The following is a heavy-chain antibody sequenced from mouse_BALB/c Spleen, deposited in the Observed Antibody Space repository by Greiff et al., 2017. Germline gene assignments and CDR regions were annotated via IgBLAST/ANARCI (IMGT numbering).Heavy chain of an antibody. J-gene: IGHJ3*01. Sequence: EVQLQESGGGLVKPGGSLKLSCAASGFTFSDYYMYWVRQTPEKGLEWVATISDGGSYTYYPDSVKGRFTISRDNAKNNLYLQMSSLKSEDTAMYYCARTYDYDGFAYWGQGTLVTVSA. V-gene: IGHV5-4*02. CDR2: ISDGGSYT. CDR3: ARTYDYDGFAY. D-gene: IGHD2-4*01. CDR1: GFTFSDYY.